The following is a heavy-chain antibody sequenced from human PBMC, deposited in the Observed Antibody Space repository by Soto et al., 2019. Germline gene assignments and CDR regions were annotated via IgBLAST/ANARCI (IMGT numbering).Heavy chain of an antibody. CDR2: ISSSSSTI. CDR3: ARVNGVRPQGYSHFQH. J-gene: IGHJ1*01. D-gene: IGHD5-12*01. V-gene: IGHV3-48*01. CDR1: GFTFSSYS. Sequence: EVQLVESGGGLVQPGGSLRLSCAASGFTFSSYSMNWVRQAPGKGLEWVSYISSSSSTIYYADSVKGRFTISRDNAKNSLYLQMNSLRAEDTAVYYCARVNGVRPQGYSHFQHWGQGTLVTVSS.